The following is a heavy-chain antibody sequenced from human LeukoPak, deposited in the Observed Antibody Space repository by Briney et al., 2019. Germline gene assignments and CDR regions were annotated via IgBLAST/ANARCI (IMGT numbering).Heavy chain of an antibody. CDR2: ISHDGSKI. J-gene: IGHJ4*02. CDR3: AKDSSRFGELLSSFDC. V-gene: IGHV3-30*18. D-gene: IGHD3-10*01. Sequence: GKSLRLSCAASGFTFSTYGMHWVRQAPGKGLEWVTFISHDGSKIFYIDSVKGRFTISRDNSKNTLYLQMNSLRPEDTAVYFCAKDSSRFGELLSSFDCWGQGTLLTVSS. CDR1: GFTFSTYG.